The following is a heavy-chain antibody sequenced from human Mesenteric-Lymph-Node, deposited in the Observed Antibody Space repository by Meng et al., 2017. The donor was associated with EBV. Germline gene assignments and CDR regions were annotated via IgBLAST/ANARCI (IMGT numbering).Heavy chain of an antibody. CDR3: ARRISSGWMDS. V-gene: IGHV4-39*01. Sequence: QLQLQESGPGLVKPSETLPLICIVPGGSISSRSHYWGWIRQPPGKGLEWIGNIYYTGSTYYNPSLESRVTISVDTSKNQFFLELTSVTAADTAVYYCARRISSGWMDSWGQGILVTVSS. CDR2: IYYTGST. CDR1: GGSISSRSHY. D-gene: IGHD6-19*01. J-gene: IGHJ5*01.